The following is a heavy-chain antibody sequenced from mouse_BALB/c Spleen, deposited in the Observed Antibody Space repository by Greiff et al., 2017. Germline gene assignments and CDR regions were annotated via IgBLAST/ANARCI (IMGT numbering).Heavy chain of an antibody. V-gene: IGHV5-9-3*01. CDR3: ASRIYYDYDDSFAY. CDR1: GFTFSSYA. J-gene: IGHJ3*01. D-gene: IGHD2-4*01. CDR2: ISSGGSYT. Sequence: EVKLMESGGGLVKPGGSLKLSCAASGFTFSSYAMSWVRQTPEKRLEWVATISSGGSYTYYPDSVKGRFTISRDNAKNTLYLQMSSLRSEDTAMYYCASRIYYDYDDSFAYWGQGTLVTVSA.